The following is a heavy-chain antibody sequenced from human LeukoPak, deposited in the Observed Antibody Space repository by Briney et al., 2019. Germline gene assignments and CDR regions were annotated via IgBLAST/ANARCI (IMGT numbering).Heavy chain of an antibody. D-gene: IGHD7-27*01. CDR1: GFTFTKYW. Sequence: GGSLRLSCAASGFTFTKYWMTWVRQAPGKGLEWVGNIKQDGSDKNYMDSVKGRFTISRDNAKNSLYLQMNSLRADDTAVYFCARDPFTGAFDIWGQGTMVTVSS. CDR2: IKQDGSDK. V-gene: IGHV3-7*01. J-gene: IGHJ3*02. CDR3: ARDPFTGAFDI.